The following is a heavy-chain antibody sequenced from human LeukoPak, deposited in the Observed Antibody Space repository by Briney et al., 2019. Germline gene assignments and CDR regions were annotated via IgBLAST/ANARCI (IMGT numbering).Heavy chain of an antibody. CDR3: ARDYGVLPGYRWFDP. CDR2: IYYSGST. D-gene: IGHD3-9*01. V-gene: IGHV4-59*12. Sequence: SETLSRPRTVSCRSISSYFWLWMRPPPPRGLEWMGYIYYSGSTNENPSLKRRVTISVDRSTKQSALQLSALSAAHAPVYYFARDYGVLPGYRWFDPCGQGALVTLS. CDR1: CRSISSYF. J-gene: IGHJ5*02.